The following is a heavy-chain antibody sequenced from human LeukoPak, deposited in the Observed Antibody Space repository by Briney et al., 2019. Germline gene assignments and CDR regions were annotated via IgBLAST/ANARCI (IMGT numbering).Heavy chain of an antibody. D-gene: IGHD7-27*01. J-gene: IGHJ6*02. CDR1: GGSFSSYY. Sequence: PSETLSLTCAVYGGSFSSYYWSWIRQPPGEGLEWIGYIYYSGSTNYNPSLQRRVTISVDTSKNQFSLKLSSVTAADTVVYYCARVRPITGENSYYGMDVWGQGTTVTVSS. CDR3: ARVRPITGENSYYGMDV. CDR2: IYYSGST. V-gene: IGHV4-59*01.